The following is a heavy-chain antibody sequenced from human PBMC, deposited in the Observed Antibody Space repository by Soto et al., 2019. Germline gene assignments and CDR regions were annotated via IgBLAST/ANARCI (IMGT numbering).Heavy chain of an antibody. J-gene: IGHJ4*02. CDR3: AKDSQRYYDSSGYPDY. CDR2: ISWNSGSI. D-gene: IGHD3-22*01. Sequence: PGGSLRLSCAASGFTFDDYAMHWVRQAPGKGLEWVSGISWNSGSIGYADSVKGRFTISRDNAKNSLYLQMNSLRAEDTALYCCAKDSQRYYDSSGYPDYWGQGTLVTV. V-gene: IGHV3-9*01. CDR1: GFTFDDYA.